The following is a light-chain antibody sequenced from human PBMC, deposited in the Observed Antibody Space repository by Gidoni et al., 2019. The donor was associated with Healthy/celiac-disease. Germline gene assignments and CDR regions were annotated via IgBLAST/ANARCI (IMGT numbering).Light chain of an antibody. J-gene: IGLJ2*01. V-gene: IGLV2-14*03. CDR1: SSDVGGYNY. CDR2: DVS. Sequence: QSALTQPASVSGSTGQSITISCTGTSSDVGGYNYVSWYQQHPGKAPKLMIYDVSNRPSGVSNRFSGSNSGNTASLTISWLQAEDEADYYCSSYTSSSTLVFGGGTKLTVL. CDR3: SSYTSSSTLV.